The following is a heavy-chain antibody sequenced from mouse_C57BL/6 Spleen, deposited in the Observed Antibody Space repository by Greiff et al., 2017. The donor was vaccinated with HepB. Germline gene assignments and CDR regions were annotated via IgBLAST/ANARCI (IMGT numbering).Heavy chain of an antibody. D-gene: IGHD2-4*01. CDR1: GYTFTSYW. Sequence: VQLQQSGTELVKPGASVKLSCKASGYTFTSYWMHWVKQRPGQGLEWIGNINPSNGGTNYNEKFKSKATLTVDKSSSTAYMQLSSLTSEDSAVYYCARSGGIYDYDGVYYAMDYWGQGTSVTVSS. J-gene: IGHJ4*01. CDR3: ARSGGIYDYDGVYYAMDY. CDR2: INPSNGGT. V-gene: IGHV1-53*01.